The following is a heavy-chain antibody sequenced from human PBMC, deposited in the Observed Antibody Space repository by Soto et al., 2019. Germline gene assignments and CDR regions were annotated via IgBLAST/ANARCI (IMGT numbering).Heavy chain of an antibody. CDR2: IIPIFGTA. CDR3: AIDIVVVPAAPAGMDV. J-gene: IGHJ6*02. Sequence: QVQLVQSGAEVKKPGSSVKVSCKAPGGTFSSYAISWVRQAPGQGLEWMGGIIPIFGTANYAQKFQGRVTITADESTSTAYMELSSLRSEDTAVYYCAIDIVVVPAAPAGMDVWGQGTTVTVSS. CDR1: GGTFSSYA. V-gene: IGHV1-69*01. D-gene: IGHD2-2*01.